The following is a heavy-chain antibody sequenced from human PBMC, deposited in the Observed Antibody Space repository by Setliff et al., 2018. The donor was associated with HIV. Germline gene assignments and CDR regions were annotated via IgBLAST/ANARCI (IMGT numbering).Heavy chain of an antibody. J-gene: IGHJ4*02. CDR1: GFTVSSNY. D-gene: IGHD6-19*01. Sequence: PGGSLRLSCAASGFTVSSNYMSWVRQAPGKGLEWVSGINWNGYSTGYADSVKGRFTISRDNSKNTLYLQMNSLRAEDTAVYYCAGESSIAVAEYWGQGTLVTVSS. CDR2: INWNGYST. V-gene: IGHV3-53*01. CDR3: AGESSIAVAEY.